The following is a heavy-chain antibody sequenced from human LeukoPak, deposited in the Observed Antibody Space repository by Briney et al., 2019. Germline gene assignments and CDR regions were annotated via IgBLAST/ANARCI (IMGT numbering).Heavy chain of an antibody. CDR3: ARASNRNSINFDY. D-gene: IGHD1-7*01. CDR2: LNSDGSST. CDR1: GFSFSSYW. J-gene: IGHJ4*02. V-gene: IGHV3-74*01. Sequence: GGSLRLSCAASGFSFSSYWMHWVRQAPGKGLVWVSRLNSDGSSTSYADSVKGRFTISRDNAETTLHLQMNNLSAEDTAVYYCARASNRNSINFDYWGQGALVTVSS.